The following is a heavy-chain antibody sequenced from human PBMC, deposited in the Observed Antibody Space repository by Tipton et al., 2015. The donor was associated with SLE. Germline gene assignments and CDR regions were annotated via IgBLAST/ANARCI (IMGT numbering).Heavy chain of an antibody. J-gene: IGHJ4*02. CDR3: ARRRISGSYYFDN. CDR2: ILPGFGAT. V-gene: IGHV1-69*01. D-gene: IGHD3-10*01. Sequence: QLVQSGPEVKKPGSSVKVSCKASGGTFSTYAMNWVRQAPGQGLEWMGGILPGFGATDYAQKFQGRVTITADESTSTAYMELSSLRSEDTAVYYCARRRISGSYYFDNWGQGTLVTVSS. CDR1: GGTFSTYA.